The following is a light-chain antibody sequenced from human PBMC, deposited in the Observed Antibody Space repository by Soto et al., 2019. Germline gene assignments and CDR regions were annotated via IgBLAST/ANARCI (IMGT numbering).Light chain of an antibody. CDR2: GAS. CDR3: QQYDNSAET. Sequence: NVLHNYTATLAGSPGERATLSCSASQSVSSNLAWYQQKPGQAPRLLIYGASSRATGIPDRFSGSGSGTDFTLTISRLEPEDFAVYYCQQYDNSAETFGQGTKAGYQ. V-gene: IGKV3-20*01. CDR1: QSVSSN. J-gene: IGKJ1*01.